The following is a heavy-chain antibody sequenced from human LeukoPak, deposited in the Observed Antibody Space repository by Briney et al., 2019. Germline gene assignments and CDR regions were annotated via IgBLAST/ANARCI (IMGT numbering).Heavy chain of an antibody. J-gene: IGHJ5*02. Sequence: SETLSLTCTVSGDSISSGGYYWSWIRQPAGKGLEWIGRVSASGITSYKASLKSRVTISVDTSKKQFSLKLTSVTAADTAVYYCARDGPLRWFDPWGQGTLVTVSS. CDR2: VSASGIT. CDR3: ARDGPLRWFDP. V-gene: IGHV4-61*02. CDR1: GDSISSGGYY.